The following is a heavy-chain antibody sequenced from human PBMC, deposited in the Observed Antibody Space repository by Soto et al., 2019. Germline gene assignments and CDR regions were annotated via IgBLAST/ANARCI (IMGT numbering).Heavy chain of an antibody. CDR3: ARDRDDYGSGNYYNRIDF. Sequence: QVQLVQSGAEVKKPGSSGKVSCKASGGIFSTYAISWLRQAPGQGLEWMGGIITIFGTPNYAQRFQGRVTITADESTTTSYMELSRLKSEDTAVYYCARDRDDYGSGNYYNRIDFWGQGTLVTVSS. CDR2: IITIFGTP. V-gene: IGHV1-69*01. J-gene: IGHJ4*02. CDR1: GGIFSTYA. D-gene: IGHD3-10*01.